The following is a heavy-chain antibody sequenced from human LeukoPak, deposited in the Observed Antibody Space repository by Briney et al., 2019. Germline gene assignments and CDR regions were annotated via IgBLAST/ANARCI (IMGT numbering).Heavy chain of an antibody. J-gene: IGHJ4*02. CDR2: IYTGGST. V-gene: IGHV3-66*01. Sequence: GGSLRLSCAAAGFTVSSSYMSWVRQAAGKGLEWVSLIYTGGSTSYADSVKGRFTISRDNSKNTVYLQMNSLRAEDTAVYYCARVGGSYFNYWGQGTLVTVSS. CDR3: ARVGGSYFNY. CDR1: GFTVSSSY. D-gene: IGHD1-26*01.